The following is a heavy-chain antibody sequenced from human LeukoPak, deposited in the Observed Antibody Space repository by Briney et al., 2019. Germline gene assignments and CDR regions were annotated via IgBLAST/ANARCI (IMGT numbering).Heavy chain of an antibody. D-gene: IGHD5-12*01. V-gene: IGHV4-4*07. CDR2: FYSGGST. J-gene: IGHJ4*02. CDR3: ARVYSGYDLPGSLANYYFDY. Sequence: PSETLSLTCTVSGGSISSYYWSSIRQPAGKGLEWIGRFYSGGSTDYNPSLKSRVTMSVDTSKNQFSLKLSSVTAADTAVYYCARVYSGYDLPGSLANYYFDYWGQGTLVTVSS. CDR1: GGSISSYY.